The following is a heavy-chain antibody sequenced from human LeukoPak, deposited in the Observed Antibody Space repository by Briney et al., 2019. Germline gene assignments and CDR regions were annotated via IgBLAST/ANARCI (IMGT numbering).Heavy chain of an antibody. CDR1: GYTFTNYD. V-gene: IGHV1-8*01. CDR3: ARGSSGDYSVSGSAWFDP. CDR2: MNPNSGNT. J-gene: IGHJ5*02. Sequence: ASAKVSCKASGYTFTNYDINWVRLATGQGLEWMGWMNPNSGNTGYAQKFQGRVTMTRNTSVSTAYMDLSSLRSEDTAVYYCARGSSGDYSVSGSAWFDPWGQGTLVTVSS. D-gene: IGHD3-10*01.